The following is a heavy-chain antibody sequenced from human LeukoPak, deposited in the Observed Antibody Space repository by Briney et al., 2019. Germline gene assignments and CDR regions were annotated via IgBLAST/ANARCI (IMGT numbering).Heavy chain of an antibody. CDR3: ARCGYYYDRSRLWVSVTQECSGDY. CDR2: IYPGDSDT. J-gene: IGHJ4*02. D-gene: IGHD3-22*01. Sequence: GESLKISCKGSGYSFTSYWIGWVRQMPGKGLEWMGIIYPGDSDTRYSPSFQGQVTISADKSISTAYLQWSSLKASDTAMYYCARCGYYYDRSRLWVSVTQECSGDYWGQGTLVTVSS. V-gene: IGHV5-51*01. CDR1: GYSFTSYW.